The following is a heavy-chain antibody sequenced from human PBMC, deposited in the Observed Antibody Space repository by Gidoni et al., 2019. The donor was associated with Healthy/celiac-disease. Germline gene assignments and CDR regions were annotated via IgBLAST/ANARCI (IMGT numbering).Heavy chain of an antibody. Sequence: EVQLVESGGGLVKPGGSLRLSCAASGFTFSNAWMSWVRQAPGKGLEWVGRIKSKTDGGTTDYAAPVKGRFTISRDDSKNTLYLQMNSLKTEDTAVYYCTTVQYYGSGENWFDPWGQGTLVTVSS. CDR2: IKSKTDGGTT. D-gene: IGHD3-10*01. CDR1: GFTFSNAW. J-gene: IGHJ5*02. CDR3: TTVQYYGSGENWFDP. V-gene: IGHV3-15*01.